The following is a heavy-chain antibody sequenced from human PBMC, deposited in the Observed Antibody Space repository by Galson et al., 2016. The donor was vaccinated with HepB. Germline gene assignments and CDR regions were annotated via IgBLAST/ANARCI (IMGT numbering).Heavy chain of an antibody. V-gene: IGHV3-13*01. CDR1: GFTFSSYD. CDR3: VRGERSVRNDIWNVSPYGLDV. CDR2: IGTAGDT. Sequence: SLRLSCAASGFTFSSYDMHWVRQVTGKGLEWVSAIGTAGDTHYPGSVKGRFTISRENAKYSLFLQMNSLRVGDTAVYYCVRGERSVRNDIWNVSPYGLDVWGQGTTVTVSS. J-gene: IGHJ6*02. D-gene: IGHD3-3*01.